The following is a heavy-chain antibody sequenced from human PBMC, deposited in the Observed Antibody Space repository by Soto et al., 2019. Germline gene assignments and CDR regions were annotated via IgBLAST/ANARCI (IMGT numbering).Heavy chain of an antibody. Sequence: SETLSLTCTVSSASISSSSYTWGWIRQPPGKGPEWIGSIYYSGTTYYNPSLNSRVTVSVDTSKNQFSLKLTSVTAADTAVYYCARHGYTSGRTYFDYWGQGTLVTVS. CDR2: IYYSGTT. CDR3: ARHGYTSGRTYFDY. V-gene: IGHV4-39*01. J-gene: IGHJ4*02. D-gene: IGHD6-19*01. CDR1: SASISSSSYT.